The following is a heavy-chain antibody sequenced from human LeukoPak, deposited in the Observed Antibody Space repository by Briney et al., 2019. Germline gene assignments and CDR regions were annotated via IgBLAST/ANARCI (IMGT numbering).Heavy chain of an antibody. J-gene: IGHJ4*02. V-gene: IGHV4-59*01. CDR1: GGSISSYY. CDR2: IYYSGST. Sequence: PSETLSLTCTVSGGSISSYYWSWIRQPPGKGLEWIGYIYYSGSTNYNPSLKSRVTISVDTSKNQFSLKLSSVTAADTAVCYCARGVTLRYFDWLLWGQGTLVTVSS. CDR3: ARGVTLRYFDWLL. D-gene: IGHD3-9*01.